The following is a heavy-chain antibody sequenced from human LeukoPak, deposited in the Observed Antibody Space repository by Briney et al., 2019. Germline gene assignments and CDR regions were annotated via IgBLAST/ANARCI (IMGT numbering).Heavy chain of an antibody. J-gene: IGHJ3*02. CDR3: AKDTLIAAAGGGAFDI. CDR1: GFALNSYS. D-gene: IGHD6-13*01. Sequence: GGSLRLSCAASGFALNSYSLAWVRQAPGKGLEWVSAISGSGGSTYYADSVKGRFTISRDNSKNTLYLQMNSLRAEDTAVYFCAKDTLIAAAGGGAFDIWGQGTMVTVSS. V-gene: IGHV3-23*01. CDR2: ISGSGGST.